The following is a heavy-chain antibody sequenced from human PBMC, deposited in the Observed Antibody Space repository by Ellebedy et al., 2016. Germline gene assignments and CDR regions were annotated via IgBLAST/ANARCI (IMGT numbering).Heavy chain of an antibody. D-gene: IGHD5-24*01. Sequence: SETLSLTCTVSGDSVSTDSCYWSWIRQPPGKGLEWIGYVYYSGSTNYSPALKSRVTISVDTSKNQFSLKLSFVTAADTAVYYCARDDRRDGYNPRFDYWGQGTLVTVSS. CDR1: GDSVSTDSCY. J-gene: IGHJ4*02. CDR2: VYYSGST. CDR3: ARDDRRDGYNPRFDY. V-gene: IGHV4-61*01.